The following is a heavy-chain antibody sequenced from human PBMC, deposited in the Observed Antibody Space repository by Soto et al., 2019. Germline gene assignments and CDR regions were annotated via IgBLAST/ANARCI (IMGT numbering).Heavy chain of an antibody. CDR2: INYSGST. D-gene: IGHD3-3*01. J-gene: IGHJ6*02. CDR1: GCSISSYY. CDR3: ARGVRKSGLPINLPNYYYGMDV. V-gene: IGHV4-59*01. Sequence: PSETLSLTCTVSGCSISSYYWSWIRQPPGKGLAWIGYINYSGSTNYNPSLKSRVTISVDTSKNQFYLKLSSVTAADTAVYYCARGVRKSGLPINLPNYYYGMDVWGQGTMVTVSS.